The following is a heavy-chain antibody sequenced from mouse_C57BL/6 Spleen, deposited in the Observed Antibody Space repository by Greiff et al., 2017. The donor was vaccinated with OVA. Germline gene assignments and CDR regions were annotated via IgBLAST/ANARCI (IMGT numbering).Heavy chain of an antibody. V-gene: IGHV1-72*01. J-gene: IGHJ4*01. CDR3: ARGEGYDGYPIYAMDY. CDR2: IDPNSGGT. Sequence: QVQLQQPGAELVKPGASVKLSCKASGYTFTSYWMHWVKQRPGRGLEWIGRIDPNSGGTKYNEKFKSKATLTVDTPSSTAYMQLSSLTSEDSAVYYCARGEGYDGYPIYAMDYWGQGTSVTVSS. D-gene: IGHD2-3*01. CDR1: GYTFTSYW.